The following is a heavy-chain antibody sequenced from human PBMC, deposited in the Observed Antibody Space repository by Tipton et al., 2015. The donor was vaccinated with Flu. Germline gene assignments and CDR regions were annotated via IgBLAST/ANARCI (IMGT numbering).Heavy chain of an antibody. D-gene: IGHD1-14*01. CDR1: GYDFTNYW. Sequence: QLVQSGAEVKEPGDSLKISCKASGYDFTNYWIGWVRQMPGKGLEWMGIIYPGDSSCICSPSFQGRVTFSVDKSFTTAYLQWSTVKASDTAIYYCARHLNHMDVWGKGTTVSVSS. CDR3: ARHLNHMDV. V-gene: IGHV5-51*01. CDR2: IYPGDSSC. J-gene: IGHJ6*03.